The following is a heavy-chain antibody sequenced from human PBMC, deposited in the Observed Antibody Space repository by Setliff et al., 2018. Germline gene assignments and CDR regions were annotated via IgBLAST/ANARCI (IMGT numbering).Heavy chain of an antibody. CDR2: IHRGVS. CDR1: GFTVSSNS. V-gene: IGHV3-66*01. D-gene: IGHD3-22*01. J-gene: IGHJ3*02. CDR3: ARGGVTNYYDSSGIPDAFDI. Sequence: GGSLRLSCAASGFTVSSNSISWVRQAPGKGPEWVLVIHRGVSHYADSVTGRFTISRDNSKNTLYLQMSSLRAEDTAVYYCARGGVTNYYDSSGIPDAFDIWGQGTMVTVSS.